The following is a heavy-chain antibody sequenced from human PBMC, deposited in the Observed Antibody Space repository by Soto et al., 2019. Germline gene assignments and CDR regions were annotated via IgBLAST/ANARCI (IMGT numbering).Heavy chain of an antibody. CDR3: TLPNYDFWSGPYYYYYGMDV. CDR1: GFTFSGSA. Sequence: LRLSCAASGFTFSGSAMHWVRQASGKGLEWVGRIRSKANSYATAYAASVKGRFTISRDDSKNTAYLQMNSLKTEDTAVYYCTLPNYDFWSGPYYYYYGMDVWGQGTTVTVSS. D-gene: IGHD3-3*01. J-gene: IGHJ6*02. CDR2: IRSKANSYAT. V-gene: IGHV3-73*01.